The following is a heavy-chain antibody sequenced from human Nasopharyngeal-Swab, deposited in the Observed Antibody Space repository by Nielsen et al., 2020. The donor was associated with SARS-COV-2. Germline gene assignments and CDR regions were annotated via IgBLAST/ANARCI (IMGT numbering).Heavy chain of an antibody. V-gene: IGHV3-30-3*01. CDR2: ISYDGSNK. CDR1: GFTFSSYA. CDR3: ARTAAIRGYAFEI. Sequence: GESLKISCAASGFTFSSYAMHWVRQAPGKGLEWVAVISYDGSNKYYADSVKGRFTISRDNSKNTLYLQMNSLRAEDTAVYYCARTAAIRGYAFEIWGQGTMVTVSS. J-gene: IGHJ3*02. D-gene: IGHD2-2*02.